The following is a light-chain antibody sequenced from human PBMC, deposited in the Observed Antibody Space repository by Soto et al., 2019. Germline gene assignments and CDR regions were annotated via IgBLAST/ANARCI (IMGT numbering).Light chain of an antibody. J-gene: IGLJ2*01. CDR1: SSDVGSYNL. Sequence: QSALTQPASVSGSPGQSITISCTGTSSDVGSYNLVSWYQQQPGKAPKLMIYEVTKRHSGVSNRFSGSKSGNTASLTVSVLQAEDEADYYCCSYAGFSTFVFGAGTKLTVL. CDR3: CSYAGFSTFV. CDR2: EVT. V-gene: IGLV2-23*02.